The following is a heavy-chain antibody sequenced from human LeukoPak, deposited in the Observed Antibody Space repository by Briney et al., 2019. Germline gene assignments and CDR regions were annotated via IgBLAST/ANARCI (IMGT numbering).Heavy chain of an antibody. J-gene: IGHJ4*02. CDR1: GGTFSSYT. Sequence: SVKVSCKASGGTFSSYTISWVRQAPGQGLEWMGRIIPILGIANYAQKFQGRVTITADKSTSTACMELSSLRSEDTAVYYCARTCGGSCYSQEVNVDYWGQGTLVTVSS. D-gene: IGHD2-15*01. V-gene: IGHV1-69*02. CDR3: ARTCGGSCYSQEVNVDY. CDR2: IIPILGIA.